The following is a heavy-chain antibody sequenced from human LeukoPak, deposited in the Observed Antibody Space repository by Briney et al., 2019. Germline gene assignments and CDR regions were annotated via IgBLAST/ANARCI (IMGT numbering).Heavy chain of an antibody. Sequence: GGSLRLSCAASGFTFSSYAMSWVRQAPGKGLEWVSAISGSGGSTYYADPVKGRFTISRDNSKNTLYLQMNSLRAEDTAVYYCAKDFWNSVAVAGTQFDYWGQGTLVTVSS. D-gene: IGHD6-19*01. CDR3: AKDFWNSVAVAGTQFDY. CDR1: GFTFSSYA. J-gene: IGHJ4*02. V-gene: IGHV3-23*01. CDR2: ISGSGGST.